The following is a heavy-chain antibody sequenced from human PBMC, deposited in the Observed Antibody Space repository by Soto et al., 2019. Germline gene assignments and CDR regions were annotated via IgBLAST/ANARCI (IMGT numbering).Heavy chain of an antibody. CDR3: ARLRTTENCFAP. CDR2: IHYTGST. Sequence: LSLTCTVSGGSISSDDYYWSWIRQPPGKGLEWMGYIHYTGSTYYSPSLKSRLTMSVDTSKNQFPLKLSSVTAADAAVFFCARLRTTENCFAPRGKGTLVPASS. J-gene: IGHJ5*02. D-gene: IGHD4-4*01. V-gene: IGHV4-30-4*01. CDR1: GGSISSDDYY.